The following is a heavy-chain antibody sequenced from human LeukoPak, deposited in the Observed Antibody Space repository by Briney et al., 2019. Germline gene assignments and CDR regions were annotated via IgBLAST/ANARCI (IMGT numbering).Heavy chain of an antibody. CDR1: GFTFSSYN. Sequence: GESLRLSCSASGFTFSSYNMNWVCQAPGKGLEWVSSITSGSSYIFYADSVKGRFTISRDNAKNSLYLQMNSLGADDTAVYYCARYSGTYRDSWGQGTLVTFSS. D-gene: IGHD1-26*01. CDR3: ARYSGTYRDS. J-gene: IGHJ4*02. V-gene: IGHV3-21*01. CDR2: ITSGSSYI.